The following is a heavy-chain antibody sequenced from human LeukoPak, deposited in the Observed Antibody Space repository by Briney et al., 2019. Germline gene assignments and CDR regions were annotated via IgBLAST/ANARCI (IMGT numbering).Heavy chain of an antibody. J-gene: IGHJ5*02. CDR3: ARRFNTMVRGVIFNWFDG. V-gene: IGHV5-10-1*01. CDR1: GYSFTSYW. Sequence: GESLMISCKGSGYSFTSYWISWGRQMPGEGLEWMGRIDPSDSYTNYSPSFQGHVTISADNSISTAYLQWSSLKASDTAMYYCARRFNTMVRGVIFNWFDGWGQGTLVTVSS. CDR2: IDPSDSYT. D-gene: IGHD3-10*01.